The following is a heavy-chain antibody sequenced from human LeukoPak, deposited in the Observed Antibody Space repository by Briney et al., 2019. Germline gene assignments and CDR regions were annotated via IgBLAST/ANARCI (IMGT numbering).Heavy chain of an antibody. D-gene: IGHD6-6*01. CDR3: ARGPSIAARYDAFDI. CDR1: EFTFTSYE. J-gene: IGHJ3*02. V-gene: IGHV3-48*03. CDR2: ISSSGNTI. Sequence: GGSLRLSCAASEFTFTSYELNWVRQAPGKGLEWVSYISSSGNTISYADSVKGRFTISRDNAKNSLYLQVISLRAEDAAVYYCARGPSIAARYDAFDIWGQGTMVTVSS.